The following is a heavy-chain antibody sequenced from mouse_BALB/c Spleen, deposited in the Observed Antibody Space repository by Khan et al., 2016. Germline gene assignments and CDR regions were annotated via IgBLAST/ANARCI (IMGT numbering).Heavy chain of an antibody. CDR1: GYSFTDYF. J-gene: IGHJ3*01. D-gene: IGHD2-3*01. CDR3: VPDGHYAY. CDR2: IDPYSGDT. V-gene: IGHV1-37*01. Sequence: EVKLLESGPELVKPGASVKISCKASGYSFTDYFMNWVKQSHGKSLEWIGRIDPYSGDTFYNQKFKGKATLTVDKSSTTAHMALLSLTSEDSAVYYCVPDGHYAYWGQGTLVTVSA.